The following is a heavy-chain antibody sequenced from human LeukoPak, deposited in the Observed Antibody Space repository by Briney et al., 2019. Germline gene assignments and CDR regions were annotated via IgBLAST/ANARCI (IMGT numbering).Heavy chain of an antibody. Sequence: SETLSLTCTVSGVSITHYWGWIRQPPGKGLEWIGSFYYSGNTYYNSSLESRVTISVDTSKNQFSLKLTSVTAADTAIYYCARQWDIVATWGRWFDPGARESWSPSPQ. J-gene: IGHJ5*02. CDR1: GVSITHY. D-gene: IGHD5-12*01. V-gene: IGHV4-39*01. CDR2: FYYSGNT. CDR3: ARQWDIVATWGRWFDP.